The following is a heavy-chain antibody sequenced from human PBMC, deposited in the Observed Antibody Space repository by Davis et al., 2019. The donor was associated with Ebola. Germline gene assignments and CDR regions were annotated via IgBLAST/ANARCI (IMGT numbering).Heavy chain of an antibody. Sequence: ASVKVSCKASGYTFTSYDISWVRQAPGQGFEWMGWISAYNGNTNYAQKLQGRVTMTTDTSTSTAYMELRSLRSDDTAVYYCARDEEVGAPRVAAFDIWGQGTMVTVSS. CDR1: GYTFTSYD. V-gene: IGHV1-18*04. D-gene: IGHD1-26*01. CDR3: ARDEEVGAPRVAAFDI. J-gene: IGHJ3*02. CDR2: ISAYNGNT.